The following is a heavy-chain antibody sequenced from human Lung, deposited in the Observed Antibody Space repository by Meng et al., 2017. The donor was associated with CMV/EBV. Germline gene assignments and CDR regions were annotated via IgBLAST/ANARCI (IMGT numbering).Heavy chain of an antibody. CDR2: IYPNSGGT. V-gene: IGHV1-2*02. D-gene: IGHD7-27*01. Sequence: ASSXVSCKASGYRFTDHYSHWVRQAPGQGLEWMGWIYPNSGGTHYAQKFQGRLTVTRDTSISTGYMELSSLGSDDTAVYYCARDNDWGPDYWGQGTLVTVSS. CDR3: ARDNDWGPDY. J-gene: IGHJ4*02. CDR1: GYRFTDHY.